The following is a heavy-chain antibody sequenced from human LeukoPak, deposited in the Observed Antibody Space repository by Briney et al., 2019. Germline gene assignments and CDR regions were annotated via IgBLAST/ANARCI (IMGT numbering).Heavy chain of an antibody. Sequence: GGSLRLSCAASGFTFSSYWMNWARQAPGKGLEWVASINHNGNENYYVDSVKGRFTISRDDAKNSLYLQMSNLRAEDTAVYFCARRGGLDVWGQGATVTVSS. CDR2: INHNGNEN. CDR1: GFTFSSYW. CDR3: ARRGGLDV. V-gene: IGHV3-7*03. J-gene: IGHJ6*02.